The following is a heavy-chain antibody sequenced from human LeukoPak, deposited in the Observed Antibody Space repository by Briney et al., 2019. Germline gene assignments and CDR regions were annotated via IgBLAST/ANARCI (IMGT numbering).Heavy chain of an antibody. Sequence: GASVKVSCKASGYTFSSYAISWVRQAPGQGLEWMGRIIPILGITNYAQKFQGRVTITADKSTSTAYMELSSLRSEDTAVYYCARFPGDSYSSGESYCGQGALGTVSS. CDR1: GYTFSSYA. D-gene: IGHD6-19*01. CDR2: IIPILGIT. V-gene: IGHV1-69*04. J-gene: IGHJ4*02. CDR3: ARFPGDSYSSGESY.